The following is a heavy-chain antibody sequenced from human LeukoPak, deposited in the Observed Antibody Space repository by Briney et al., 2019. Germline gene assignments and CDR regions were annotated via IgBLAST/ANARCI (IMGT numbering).Heavy chain of an antibody. V-gene: IGHV3-23*01. Sequence: GPSLRLSCAASGFTFSSYAMFWVRQAPGKGLEWVSAIGGSGTSTFYADSVKGRFTISRDNSKNTLYLQMNSLRAEDTAVYYCAKTSQGHPPYYCSMDVWGQGTTVTVSS. CDR1: GFTFSSYA. CDR2: IGGSGTST. J-gene: IGHJ6*02. CDR3: AKTSQGHPPYYCSMDV.